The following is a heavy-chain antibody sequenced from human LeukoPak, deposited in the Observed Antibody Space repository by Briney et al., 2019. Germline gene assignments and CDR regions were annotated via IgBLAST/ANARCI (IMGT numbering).Heavy chain of an antibody. CDR2: IQYDGSNE. V-gene: IGHV3-30*02. CDR3: ARDGNPRTSTKFDY. Sequence: GGSLRLSCAASGFTFSSYGMHWVRQAPGKGLEWVAYIQYDGSNEQYAHSVKGRFRISRDNAKNSLYLQMNSLRAEDTAVYYCARDGNPRTSTKFDYWGQGTLVTVSS. CDR1: GFTFSSYG. J-gene: IGHJ4*02. D-gene: IGHD3/OR15-3a*01.